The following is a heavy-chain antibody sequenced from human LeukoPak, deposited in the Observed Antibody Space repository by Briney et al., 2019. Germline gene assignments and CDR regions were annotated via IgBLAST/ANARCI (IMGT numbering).Heavy chain of an antibody. V-gene: IGHV4-34*01. CDR2: INHSGST. CDR3: ARAYGSGSYHSNWFES. CDR1: GGSFSGYY. Sequence: SETLSLTCAVYGGSFSGYYWSWIRQPPGKGLEWIGEINHSGSTNYNPSLKSRVTMSVDTSMNQFSLRLNSVTAADTAVYYCARAYGSGSYHSNWFESWGQGTLVIVSS. J-gene: IGHJ5*01. D-gene: IGHD3-10*01.